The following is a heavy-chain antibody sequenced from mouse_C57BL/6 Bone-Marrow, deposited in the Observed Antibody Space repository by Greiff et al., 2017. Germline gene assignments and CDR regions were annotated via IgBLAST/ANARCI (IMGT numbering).Heavy chain of an antibody. J-gene: IGHJ3*01. CDR3: ASDLGRGFAY. CDR2: IWGVGST. Sequence: VKLVESGPGLVAPSQSLSITCTVSGFSLTSYGVDWVRQSPGKGLEWLGEIWGVGSTNYNSALKSRLSISKDNSKSQVFLKMNSLQTDDTAMYYCASDLGRGFAYWGQGTLVTVSA. CDR1: GFSLTSYG. D-gene: IGHD4-1*01. V-gene: IGHV2-6*01.